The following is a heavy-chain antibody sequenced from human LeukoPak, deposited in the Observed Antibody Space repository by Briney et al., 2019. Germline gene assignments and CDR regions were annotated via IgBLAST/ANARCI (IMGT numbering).Heavy chain of an antibody. J-gene: IGHJ4*02. Sequence: SETLSLTCTVSGGSISSYYWSWIRQPPGKGLEWIGYFYYSGSTNYSPSLESRLTISGDTSKNQFALKVNSVTAADTAVYYCARAATGTTLLSTYFDYWGQGTLVTVSS. V-gene: IGHV4-59*12. CDR2: FYYSGST. CDR1: GGSISSYY. CDR3: ARAATGTTLLSTYFDY. D-gene: IGHD1-1*01.